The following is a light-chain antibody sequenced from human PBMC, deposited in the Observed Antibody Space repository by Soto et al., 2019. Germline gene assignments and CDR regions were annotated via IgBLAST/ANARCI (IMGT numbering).Light chain of an antibody. V-gene: IGLV4-69*01. CDR1: SGHISYA. CDR3: QTWGTGIHVV. CDR2: LDSDGSH. Sequence: QLVPAQSPSASASLGDSVKLTCTLSSGHISYAIAWHQQQPEKGPRYLMKLDSDGSHTKGDAIPDRFSGSSSGAERYLTISSLQSEDEADYYCQTWGTGIHVVFGGGTKLTVL. J-gene: IGLJ2*01.